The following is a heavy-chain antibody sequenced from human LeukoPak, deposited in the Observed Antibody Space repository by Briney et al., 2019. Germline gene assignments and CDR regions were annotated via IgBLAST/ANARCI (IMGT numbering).Heavy chain of an antibody. CDR2: ISADGDIT. V-gene: IGHV3-23*01. J-gene: IGHJ4*02. Sequence: GGSLRLSCAASGFTFSNCAMTWVRQAPGKGLDWVSGISADGDITYYVDSVKGRFTISRDNSKNTLYLQMNSLRAEDAAVYYCEKAFRYSSGWYEYWGQGTLVTVSP. CDR1: GFTFSNCA. D-gene: IGHD6-19*01. CDR3: EKAFRYSSGWYEY.